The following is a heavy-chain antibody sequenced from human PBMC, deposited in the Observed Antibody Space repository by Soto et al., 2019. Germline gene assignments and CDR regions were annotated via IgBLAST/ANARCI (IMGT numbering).Heavy chain of an antibody. V-gene: IGHV4-39*01. Sequence: SETLSLTCTVSGGSITSSSYYWGWIRQPPGKGLEWIGNIYYSGSTYYNPSLKSRVTISVDTSKNQFSLKLSSVTAADTVVYYCRIRVAAAGDFFDYWGQGTLVTVSS. CDR2: IYYSGST. J-gene: IGHJ4*02. CDR3: RIRVAAAGDFFDY. D-gene: IGHD6-13*01. CDR1: GGSITSSSYY.